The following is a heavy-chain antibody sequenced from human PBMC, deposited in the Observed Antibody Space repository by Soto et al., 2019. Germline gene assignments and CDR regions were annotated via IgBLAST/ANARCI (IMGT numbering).Heavy chain of an antibody. V-gene: IGHV1-18*01. CDR1: GYTFITYG. J-gene: IGHJ4*02. CDR2: ISTYNGNT. CDR3: ARGPTDYYDNSDKYFLDY. Sequence: QVQLVQSGAEVKKPGASVKVSCKASGYTFITYGVSWVRQAPGQGLDWLGWISTYNGNTRYAERLQGRVTMTTDTTTNTAYMELRNLGSEDTAVYYCARGPTDYYDNSDKYFLDYWGQGTLVTVSS. D-gene: IGHD3-22*01.